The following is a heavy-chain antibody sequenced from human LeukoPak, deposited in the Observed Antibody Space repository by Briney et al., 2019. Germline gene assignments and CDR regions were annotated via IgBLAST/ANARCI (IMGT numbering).Heavy chain of an antibody. CDR3: AREDGYNEMSFDY. CDR2: ISSSGSTI. CDR1: GFTFSSYE. J-gene: IGHJ4*02. V-gene: IGHV3-48*03. D-gene: IGHD5-24*01. Sequence: PGGSLRLSCAASGFTFSSYEMNWVRQAPGKGLEWVSYISSSGSTIYYADSVKGRFTISRDNAKNSLYLQMNSLRAEDTAVYYCAREDGYNEMSFDYWGQGTLVTVSS.